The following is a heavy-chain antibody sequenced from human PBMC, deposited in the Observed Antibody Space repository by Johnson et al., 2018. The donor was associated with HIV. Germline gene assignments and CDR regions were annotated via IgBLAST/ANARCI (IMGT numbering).Heavy chain of an antibody. CDR2: INSDGSST. Sequence: VQLVESGGGVVRPGGSLRLSCAASGFTFDDYGMSWVRQAPGKGLEWVSGINSDGSSTSYADSVKGRFTISRDNAKNTLYLQMNSLRAEDTAVYYCARPVSPWSAYDAFDILGQGTMVTVSS. CDR3: ARPVSPWSAYDAFDI. J-gene: IGHJ3*02. V-gene: IGHV3-20*04. CDR1: GFTFDDYG. D-gene: IGHD2-8*02.